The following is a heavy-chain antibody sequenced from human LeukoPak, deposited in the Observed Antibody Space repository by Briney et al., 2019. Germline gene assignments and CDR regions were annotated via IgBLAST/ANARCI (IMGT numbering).Heavy chain of an antibody. CDR3: ARGVEPLAANTLAY. V-gene: IGHV3-53*01. J-gene: IGHJ4*02. D-gene: IGHD1-14*01. CDR1: GFTVITND. Sequence: GGSLTLSCAASGFTVITNDMTCVRQAPGKGLECVSVLYSDGNTKYADSVQGRFTISRDNSKNTLYLEMNSLSPDNTAVYYCARGVEPLAANTLAYWGQGTLVTVSS. CDR2: LYSDGNT.